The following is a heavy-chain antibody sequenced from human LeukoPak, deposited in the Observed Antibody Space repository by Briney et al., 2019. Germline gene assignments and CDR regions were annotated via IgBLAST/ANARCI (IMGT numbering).Heavy chain of an antibody. CDR2: INTNTGNP. V-gene: IGHV7-4-1*02. J-gene: IGHJ4*02. CDR3: ARAMFSSSSLYSKGFDY. CDR1: GYTLTELS. D-gene: IGHD6-6*01. Sequence: ASVKVSCKVSGYTLTELSMHWVRQAPGQGLEWMGWINTNTGNPTYAQGFTGRFVFSLDTSVSTAYLQISSLKAEDTAVYYCARAMFSSSSLYSKGFDYWGQGTLVTVSS.